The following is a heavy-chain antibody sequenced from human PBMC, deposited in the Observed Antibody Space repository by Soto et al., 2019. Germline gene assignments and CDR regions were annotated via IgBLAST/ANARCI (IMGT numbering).Heavy chain of an antibody. J-gene: IGHJ6*02. Sequence: GGSLRLSCAASGFTFSSYGMHWVRQAPGKGLEWVAVISYDGSNKYYADSVKGRFTISRDNSKNTLYLQMNSLRAEDTAVYYCAKASSSGWENYYGMDVWGQGTTVTV. D-gene: IGHD6-19*01. CDR3: AKASSSGWENYYGMDV. CDR1: GFTFSSYG. CDR2: ISYDGSNK. V-gene: IGHV3-30*18.